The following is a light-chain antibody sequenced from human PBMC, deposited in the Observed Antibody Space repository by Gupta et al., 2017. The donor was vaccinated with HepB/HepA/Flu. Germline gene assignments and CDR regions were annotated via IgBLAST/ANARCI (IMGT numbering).Light chain of an antibody. Sequence: DIQMSLSPSSLSASVGDRVTITCRASQSISTYLNWYQHKPGKAPKVLIYAASTLLSGVPSRFTGSGSGTDFTLTISSLQPEDFATYSCQQSYGSPHTFGQGTKLEIK. CDR2: AAS. CDR1: QSISTY. V-gene: IGKV1-39*01. CDR3: QQSYGSPHT. J-gene: IGKJ2*01.